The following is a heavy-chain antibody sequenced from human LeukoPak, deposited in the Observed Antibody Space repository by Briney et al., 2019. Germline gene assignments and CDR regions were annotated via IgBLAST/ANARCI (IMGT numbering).Heavy chain of an antibody. J-gene: IGHJ3*02. D-gene: IGHD3-10*01. Sequence: GGSLRLSCAVSGFTFSNYSMNWVRQTPGKGLEWIAYIIDSGKTVYYADSVKGRFTISRDNAKNSLYLQMNSLRAEDTAVYYCWGYHYYGSGRDAFDIWGQGTLVTVSS. V-gene: IGHV3-48*01. CDR3: WGYHYYGSGRDAFDI. CDR1: GFTFSNYS. CDR2: IIDSGKTV.